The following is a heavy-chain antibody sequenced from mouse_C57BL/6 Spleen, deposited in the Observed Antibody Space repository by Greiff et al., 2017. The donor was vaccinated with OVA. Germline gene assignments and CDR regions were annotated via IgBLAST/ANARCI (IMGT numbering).Heavy chain of an antibody. CDR3: ARRGSYYYGSSYAWFAY. Sequence: EVQLQQSGPELVKPGASVKISCKASGYTFTDYYMNWVKQSHGKSLEWIGDINPNNGGTSYNQKFKGKATLTVDKSSSTAYMELRSLTSEDSAVYYCARRGSYYYGSSYAWFAYWGQGTLVTVSA. V-gene: IGHV1-26*01. J-gene: IGHJ3*01. CDR2: INPNNGGT. CDR1: GYTFTDYY. D-gene: IGHD1-1*01.